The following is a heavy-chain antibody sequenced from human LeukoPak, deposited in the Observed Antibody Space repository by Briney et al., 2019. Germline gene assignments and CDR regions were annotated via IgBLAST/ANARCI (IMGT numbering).Heavy chain of an antibody. D-gene: IGHD3-9*01. Sequence: SETLSLTCAVYGGSFSGYYWSWIRQPPGKGLEWNGEINHSGSTNYNPSLKSRVTISVDTSKNQFSLKLSSVTAADTAVYYCARDYDILTGPFDYWGQGTLVTVSS. CDR1: GGSFSGYY. CDR3: ARDYDILTGPFDY. CDR2: INHSGST. J-gene: IGHJ4*02. V-gene: IGHV4-34*01.